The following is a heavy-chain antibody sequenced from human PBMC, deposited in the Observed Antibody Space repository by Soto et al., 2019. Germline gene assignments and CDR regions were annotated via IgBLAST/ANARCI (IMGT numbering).Heavy chain of an antibody. V-gene: IGHV4-34*01. Sequence: QVQLQQWGAGLLKPSETLSLTCAVYGGSFSGYYWSWIRQPPGKGLEWIGEINHSGSTNYNPSLKSRVPLSVDPSKNQFSLKLSSVTAADTAVYYCAIRPIAAAGRLDYWGQGTLVTVSS. CDR2: INHSGST. CDR3: AIRPIAAAGRLDY. D-gene: IGHD6-13*01. CDR1: GGSFSGYY. J-gene: IGHJ4*02.